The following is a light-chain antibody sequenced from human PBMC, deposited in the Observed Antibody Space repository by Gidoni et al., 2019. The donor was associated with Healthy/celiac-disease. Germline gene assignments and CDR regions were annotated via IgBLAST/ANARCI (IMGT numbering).Light chain of an antibody. CDR1: SSDVGSYNL. CDR2: GGR. Sequence: QSALTQPAPVSWSPGQSITHPCTGTSSDVGSYNLVSWYQQPPDKAPKLMIYGGRKRPSGVSNRFSGTKSDNTASLTISGLQAEDEADYYCCSYAGSSTSVVFGGGTKLTVL. CDR3: CSYAGSSTSVV. J-gene: IGLJ2*01. V-gene: IGLV2-23*01.